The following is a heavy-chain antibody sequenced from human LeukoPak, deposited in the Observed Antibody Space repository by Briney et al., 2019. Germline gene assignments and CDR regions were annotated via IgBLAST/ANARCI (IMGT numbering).Heavy chain of an antibody. CDR2: IYYSGST. D-gene: IGHD2/OR15-2a*01. V-gene: IGHV4-59*01. CDR3: ARGLLYGDGFDI. CDR1: GDSISSYY. J-gene: IGHJ3*02. Sequence: SETLSLTCTVSGDSISSYYWSWIRQPPGKGLEWIGYIYYSGSTNYNPSLKSRVTISVDTSKNQFSLKLSSVTAADTAVYYCARGLLYGDGFDIWGQGTMVTVSS.